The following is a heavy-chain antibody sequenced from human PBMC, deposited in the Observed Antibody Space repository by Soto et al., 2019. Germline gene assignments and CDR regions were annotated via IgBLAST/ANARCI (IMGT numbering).Heavy chain of an antibody. V-gene: IGHV2-5*02. CDR1: GFSLSTSGVG. J-gene: IGHJ5*02. CDR2: IYWDGIE. Sequence: ESGRTLVNPTQTLTLTCTFSGFSLSTSGVGVGWIRQPPGKALECLALIYWDGIERYSPSLKSRLTITKDTSKNQVVLSMTNMDPVDTATYYCAHRVGYLNWFDPWGQGTLVTVSS. D-gene: IGHD1-26*01. CDR3: AHRVGYLNWFDP.